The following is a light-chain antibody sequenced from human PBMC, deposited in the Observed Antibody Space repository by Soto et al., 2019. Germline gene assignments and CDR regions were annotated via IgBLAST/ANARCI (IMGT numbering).Light chain of an antibody. CDR3: QQYNKGPLYT. CDR1: QSVSSN. CDR2: GAS. V-gene: IGKV3-15*01. J-gene: IGKJ2*01. Sequence: EILMTQSPATLSLSPGERATLSCRASQSVSSNLAWYQQKPGQAPRLLIYGASTRATGIPARFSGSGSGTEFTLTISSLQSEDFAVYYCQQYNKGPLYTFGQGTKLEIK.